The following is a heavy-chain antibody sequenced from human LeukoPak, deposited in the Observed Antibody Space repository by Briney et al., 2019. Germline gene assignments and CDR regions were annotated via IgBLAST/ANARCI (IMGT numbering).Heavy chain of an antibody. Sequence: GGSLRLSCAASGFTFSSYAMHWVRQAPGKGLEWVAVISYDGSNKYYADSVKGRFTISRDNAKNLLYLQMNSLRAGDTAIYYCVRDQDEDRGSTTFDRWGQGTLVTVSS. CDR2: ISYDGSNK. V-gene: IGHV3-30*14. CDR3: VRDQDEDRGSTTFDR. D-gene: IGHD1-26*01. CDR1: GFTFSSYA. J-gene: IGHJ4*02.